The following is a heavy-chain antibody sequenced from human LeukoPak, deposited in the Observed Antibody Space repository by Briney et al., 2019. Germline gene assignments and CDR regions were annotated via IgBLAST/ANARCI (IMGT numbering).Heavy chain of an antibody. J-gene: IGHJ4*02. CDR2: SGST. D-gene: IGHD6-13*01. Sequence: SGSTNYNPSLKSRVTISVDTSKNQFSLKLSSVTAADTAVYYCARAGKAKGWAAAGTNFDYWGQGTLVTVSS. CDR3: ARAGKAKGWAAAGTNFDY. V-gene: IGHV4-34*01.